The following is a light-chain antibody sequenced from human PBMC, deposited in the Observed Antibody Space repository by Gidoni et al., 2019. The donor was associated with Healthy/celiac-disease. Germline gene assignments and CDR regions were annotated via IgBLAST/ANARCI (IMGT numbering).Light chain of an antibody. V-gene: IGKV3-11*01. CDR2: DAS. CDR1: QSVSSY. CDR3: QQRSNWPT. J-gene: IGKJ4*01. Sequence: EIVFTQSPATLSLSPGERATLSCRASQSVSSYLAWYQKKPGQAPRLLIYDASNRATGIPARCSGSGSGTDFTLTISSLEPEDFAVYYCQQRSNWPTFGGGTKVEIK.